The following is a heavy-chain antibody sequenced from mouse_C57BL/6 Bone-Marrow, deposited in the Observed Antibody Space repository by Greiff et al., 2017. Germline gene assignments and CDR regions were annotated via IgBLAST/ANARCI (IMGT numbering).Heavy chain of an antibody. CDR1: GYAFSSSW. CDR3: ARWNWDWYFDV. CDR2: IYPGGGDT. V-gene: IGHV1-82*01. J-gene: IGHJ1*03. Sequence: QVQLKESGPELVTPGASVKLSCKASGYAFSSSWMNWVKPRPGKGLEWIGRIYPGGGDTYYNGKFKGKATLTAEKSSSTAYMQLSSLTSEDSAVYFWARWNWDWYFDVWGTGTTVTVSS. D-gene: IGHD4-1*01.